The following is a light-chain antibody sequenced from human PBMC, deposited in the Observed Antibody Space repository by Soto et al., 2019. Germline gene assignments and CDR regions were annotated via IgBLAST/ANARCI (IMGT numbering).Light chain of an antibody. J-gene: IGLJ1*01. CDR2: EVR. CDR1: SSDVGGYNY. Sequence: QFVLTQPAPVSGSPGQSITISCTGTSSDVGGYNYFSWYQQPPGKAPKPMIYEVRNRPSGVFNRFSGYKSGNTASLNISGLQDEEEADHYRSSYTSSSTFYVFGTRTKVTVL. CDR3: SSYTSSSTFYV. V-gene: IGLV2-14*01.